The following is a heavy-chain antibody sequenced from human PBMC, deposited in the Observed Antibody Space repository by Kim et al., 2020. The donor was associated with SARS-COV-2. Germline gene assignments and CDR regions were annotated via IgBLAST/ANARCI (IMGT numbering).Heavy chain of an antibody. V-gene: IGHV1-2*02. Sequence: SGGTNYAPKFQGRVTMTRDTSISTAYMELSRLRSDDTAVYYCARKSPFDYWGQGTLVTVSS. CDR2: SGGT. CDR3: ARKSPFDY. J-gene: IGHJ4*02.